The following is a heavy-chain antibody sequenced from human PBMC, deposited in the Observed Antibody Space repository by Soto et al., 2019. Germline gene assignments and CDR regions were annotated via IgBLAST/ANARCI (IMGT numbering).Heavy chain of an antibody. CDR2: ISSSSSTI. V-gene: IGHV3-48*02. D-gene: IGHD3-22*01. CDR1: GFTFSSYS. J-gene: IGHJ4*02. CDR3: ARDGPHYYDSSGYYPLIDY. Sequence: GGSLRLSCAASGFTFSSYSMNWVRQAPGKGLEWVSYISSSSSTIYYADSVKGRFTISRDNAKNSLYLQMNSLRDEDTAVYYCARDGPHYYDSSGYYPLIDYWGQGTLVTVSS.